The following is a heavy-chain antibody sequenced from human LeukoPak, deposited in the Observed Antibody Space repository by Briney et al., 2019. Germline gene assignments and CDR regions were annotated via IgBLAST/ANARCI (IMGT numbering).Heavy chain of an antibody. V-gene: IGHV3-74*01. Sequence: GGSLRLSCAASGFSFSSSWMHWVRQARGKGLMWVSRINDDETSTGYADSVKGRFTISRDNAKNTLYLQMNSLRAEDTAVYYCATTGSGSYYDYWGQGTLVTVSS. CDR3: ATTGSGSYYDY. J-gene: IGHJ4*02. D-gene: IGHD1-26*01. CDR1: GFSFSSSW. CDR2: INDDETST.